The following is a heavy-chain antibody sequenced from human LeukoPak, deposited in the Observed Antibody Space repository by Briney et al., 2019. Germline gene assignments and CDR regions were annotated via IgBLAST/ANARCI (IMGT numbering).Heavy chain of an antibody. J-gene: IGHJ4*02. CDR2: IGTAGDT. D-gene: IGHD3-22*01. CDR1: GFTFSSYD. V-gene: IGHV3-13*01. CDR3: ARGMDYYDNRGYTTDS. Sequence: GGSLRLSCAASGFTFSSYDMHWVRQTPGKGLEWVSAIGTAGDTYYPGSVKGRFTISRENAKNSLYLQMNSLRAEDTAVYFCARGMDYYDNRGYTTDSWGQGTLVTVSS.